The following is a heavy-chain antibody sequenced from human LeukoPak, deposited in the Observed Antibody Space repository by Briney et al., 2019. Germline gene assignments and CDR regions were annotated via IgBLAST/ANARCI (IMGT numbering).Heavy chain of an antibody. Sequence: GESLKISCKGSGYSFTSYWIGWVRQMPGKGLEWMGIIYPGDSDTRYSPSFQGQVTISADKSISTAYLQWSSLKASDTAMYYCARLGCCTNGVCYGFAPWGQGTLVTVSS. CDR3: ARLGCCTNGVCYGFAP. J-gene: IGHJ5*02. CDR1: GYSFTSYW. CDR2: IYPGDSDT. V-gene: IGHV5-51*01. D-gene: IGHD2-8*01.